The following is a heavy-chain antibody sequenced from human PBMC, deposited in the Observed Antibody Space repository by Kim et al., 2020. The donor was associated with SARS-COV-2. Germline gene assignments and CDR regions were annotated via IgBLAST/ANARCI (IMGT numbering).Heavy chain of an antibody. CDR2: LYHSGSV. J-gene: IGHJ6*02. CDR1: GGPFSGYH. D-gene: IGHD3-10*01. CDR3: ARGRAGVVPSPILGLGPHYDYFILDV. V-gene: IGHV4-34*01. Sequence: SETLSLTCAVYGGPFSGYHWSWVRQPPGKGLEWIGELYHSGSVIHNPSLKSRVSISIDTSKNQFSLKLTSVTAADTAFYFCARGRAGVVPSPILGLGPHYDYFILDVWGHGTTVTVSS.